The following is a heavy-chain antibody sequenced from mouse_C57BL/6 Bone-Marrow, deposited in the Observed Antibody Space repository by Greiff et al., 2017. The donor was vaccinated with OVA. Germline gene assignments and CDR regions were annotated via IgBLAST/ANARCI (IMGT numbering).Heavy chain of an antibody. Sequence: EVLLVESGGGLVKPGGSLKLSCAASGFTFSSYTMSWVRQTPEKRLEWVATLSGGGGNTYYPDSVKGRFTISRDNAKNTLYLQLSSLRSEDTALYYCARHYDPYYFDYWGQGTTLTVSS. J-gene: IGHJ2*01. D-gene: IGHD2-3*01. V-gene: IGHV5-9*01. CDR1: GFTFSSYT. CDR3: ARHYDPYYFDY. CDR2: LSGGGGNT.